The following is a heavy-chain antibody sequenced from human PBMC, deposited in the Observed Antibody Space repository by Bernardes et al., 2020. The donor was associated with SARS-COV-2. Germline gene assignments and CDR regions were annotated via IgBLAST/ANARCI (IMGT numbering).Heavy chain of an antibody. D-gene: IGHD2-2*01. CDR3: ARVGYCSSTSCYVYYYGMDV. V-gene: IGHV1-18*04. CDR1: GYTFTSYG. CDR2: ISAYNGNT. J-gene: IGHJ6*02. Sequence: ASVKVSCKASGYTFTSYGISWVRQAPGQGLEWMGWISAYNGNTNYAQKLQGRVTMTTDTSTSTAYMELRRLRSDDTAVYYCARVGYCSSTSCYVYYYGMDVWGQGTTVTVSS.